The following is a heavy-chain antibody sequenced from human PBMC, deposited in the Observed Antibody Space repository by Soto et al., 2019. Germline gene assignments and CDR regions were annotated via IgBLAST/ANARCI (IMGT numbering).Heavy chain of an antibody. Sequence: HPGGSLRLSCAASGFTFSSYSMNWVRQAPGKGLEWVSYISSSSSTIYYADSVKGRFTISRDNAKNSLYLQVNSLRDEDTAVYYCARDPDYYDSSGYYPEYFQHWGQGTLVTVSS. V-gene: IGHV3-48*02. CDR2: ISSSSSTI. CDR3: ARDPDYYDSSGYYPEYFQH. D-gene: IGHD3-22*01. CDR1: GFTFSSYS. J-gene: IGHJ1*01.